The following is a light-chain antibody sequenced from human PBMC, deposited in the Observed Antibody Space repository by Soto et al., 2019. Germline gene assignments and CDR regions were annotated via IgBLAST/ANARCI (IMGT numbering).Light chain of an antibody. Sequence: QSVLTQPPSVSGAPGQRVTISCIGGSSNIGAGYEVHWYQQLPGTVPKLLIYNVSNRPSGVSNRFSGSKSGNTASLTISGLQAEDEADYFCTSYTSGSLYVFGTGTKVTVL. V-gene: IGLV1-40*01. CDR1: SSNIGAGYE. CDR3: TSYTSGSLYV. J-gene: IGLJ1*01. CDR2: NVS.